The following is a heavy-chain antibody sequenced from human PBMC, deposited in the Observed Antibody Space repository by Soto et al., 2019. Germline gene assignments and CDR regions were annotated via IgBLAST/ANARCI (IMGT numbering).Heavy chain of an antibody. D-gene: IGHD2-2*01. CDR1: GFTFSSYG. Sequence: QVQLVEAGGGVVQPGRSPRLSCAAYGFTFSSYGMHWVRQAPGKGLEWVAVISYDGSNKYYADSVKGRFTISRDNSKNTLYLQMNSLRADDTAVYYCANAPAIVLVPAAMGGDYWGQGTLVTVSS. V-gene: IGHV3-30*18. CDR3: ANAPAIVLVPAAMGGDY. CDR2: ISYDGSNK. J-gene: IGHJ4*02.